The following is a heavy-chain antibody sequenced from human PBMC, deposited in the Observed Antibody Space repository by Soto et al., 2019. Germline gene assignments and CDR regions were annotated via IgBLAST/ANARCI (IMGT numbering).Heavy chain of an antibody. V-gene: IGHV3-33*01. D-gene: IGHD3-10*01. CDR3: VRGPYYGLYYFDW. Sequence: QVLLVESGGGVVQPGTSLRLSCAASGFTIGSYGMHWVRQAPGKGLEWVAGLWYDGDDKYYGDSVKGRLTISRDNSRNTVYLQMSSLRAEDTAVYYCVRGPYYGLYYFDWWGQGTLVTVSS. CDR1: GFTIGSYG. CDR2: LWYDGDDK. J-gene: IGHJ4*02.